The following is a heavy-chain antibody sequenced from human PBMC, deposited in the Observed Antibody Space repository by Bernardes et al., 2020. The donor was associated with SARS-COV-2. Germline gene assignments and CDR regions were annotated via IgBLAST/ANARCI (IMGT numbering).Heavy chain of an antibody. D-gene: IGHD6-13*01. CDR3: AAESSTWPYQTDY. Sequence: SETLTPTCTVSGISIDNSYWSWIRQPAGPGLAWLGRLFHSGLTHYNPSLKSRITMSIDASKIQFSLNLTSVTAADTAVYYCAAESSTWPYQTDYWGQGALVTVS. CDR2: LFHSGLT. CDR1: GISIDNSY. V-gene: IGHV4-4*07. J-gene: IGHJ4*02.